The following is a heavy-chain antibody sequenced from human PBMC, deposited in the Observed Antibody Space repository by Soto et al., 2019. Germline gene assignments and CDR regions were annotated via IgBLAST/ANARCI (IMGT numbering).Heavy chain of an antibody. CDR2: ISGSGGST. CDR3: AHLYYYDISGYGDY. Sequence: GGSLRLSCAASGFTFSSYAMSWVRQAPGKGLEWVSAISGSGGSTYYADSVKGRFTISRDNSKNTLYLQMNSLRAEDTAVYYCAHLYYYDISGYGDYWGQGTLVTVSS. V-gene: IGHV3-23*01. J-gene: IGHJ4*02. D-gene: IGHD3-22*01. CDR1: GFTFSSYA.